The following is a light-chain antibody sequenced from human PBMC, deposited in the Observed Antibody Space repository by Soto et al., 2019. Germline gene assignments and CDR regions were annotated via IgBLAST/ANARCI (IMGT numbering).Light chain of an antibody. CDR1: SSDVGGYNY. CDR3: NSYTSSSTYV. Sequence: QSALTQPASVSGSPGQSITISYTGTSSDVGGYNYVSWFQQHPGKAPKLMIYDVRNRPSGISNRFSGSKSGNTASLTISGLQAEDEADYYCNSYTSSSTYVFGTGTKVTVL. V-gene: IGLV2-14*01. CDR2: DVR. J-gene: IGLJ1*01.